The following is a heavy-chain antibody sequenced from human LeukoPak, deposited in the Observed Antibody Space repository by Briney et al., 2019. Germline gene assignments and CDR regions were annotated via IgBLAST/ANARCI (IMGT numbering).Heavy chain of an antibody. CDR2: INHSGST. D-gene: IGHD2-15*01. CDR1: GGSFSGYY. CDR3: AVDIVVVVAATPLNYFDY. Sequence: PSETLSLTCAVYGGSFSGYYWSWIRQPPGKGLEWIGEINHSGSTNYNPSLKSRVTISVDTSKNQFSLKLSSVTAADTAVYYCAVDIVVVVAATPLNYFDYWGQGTLVTVSS. J-gene: IGHJ4*02. V-gene: IGHV4-34*01.